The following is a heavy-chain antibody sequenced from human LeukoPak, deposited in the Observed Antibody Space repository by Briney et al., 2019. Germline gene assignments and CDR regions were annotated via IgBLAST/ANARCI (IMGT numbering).Heavy chain of an antibody. CDR2: IYYSGST. V-gene: IGHV4-59*01. Sequence: SETLSLTCTVSGGSISSYYWSWIRQPPGKGLEWIGYIYYSGSTNYNPSLKSRVTISVDTSKNQFSLKLSSVTAADTAVYYCARDFSVAFAFDIWGQGTMVTVSS. CDR1: GGSISSYY. J-gene: IGHJ3*02. CDR3: ARDFSVAFAFDI. D-gene: IGHD3-3*01.